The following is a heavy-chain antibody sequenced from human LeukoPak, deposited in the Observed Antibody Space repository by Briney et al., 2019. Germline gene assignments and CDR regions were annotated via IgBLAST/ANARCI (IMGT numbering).Heavy chain of an antibody. Sequence: SETLSLTCSVSGGSISGNYWSWIRQPAGKRLEWIGRISNSGSTNYNPSLKSRVTMSVDTAKNQFSLKLSSVTAADTAVYYCARASRGSFYYFDYWGQGTLVTVSS. CDR3: ARASRGSFYYFDY. J-gene: IGHJ4*02. CDR2: ISNSGST. D-gene: IGHD3-22*01. V-gene: IGHV4-4*07. CDR1: GGSISGNY.